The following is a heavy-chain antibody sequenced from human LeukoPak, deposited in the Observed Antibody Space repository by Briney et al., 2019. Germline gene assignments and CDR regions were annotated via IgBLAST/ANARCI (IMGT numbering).Heavy chain of an antibody. Sequence: SVKVSCKASGGTFSSYAISWVRQAPGQGFEWMGGIIPIFGTANYAQKFQGRVTITADESTSTAYMELSSLRSEDTAVYYCARDKTGYYYGSGSWYYFDYWGQGTLVTVSS. CDR3: ARDKTGYYYGSGSWYYFDY. CDR1: GGTFSSYA. D-gene: IGHD3-10*01. V-gene: IGHV1-69*01. CDR2: IIPIFGTA. J-gene: IGHJ4*02.